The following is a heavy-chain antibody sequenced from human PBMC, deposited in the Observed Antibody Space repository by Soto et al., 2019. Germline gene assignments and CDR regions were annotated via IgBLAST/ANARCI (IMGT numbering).Heavy chain of an antibody. J-gene: IGHJ4*02. V-gene: IGHV4-4*02. CDR3: AREGFDHRPDY. CDR1: GDSISSPNW. Sequence: QVQLQESGPGLVKPSETLSLTCAVSGDSISSPNWWSWYRPTPGKGLELIGEMFASGSSNYNPSLNGRVTISLDTSKNHFSLKLTSLTAADTAIYYCAREGFDHRPDYWGQGIPVTVSS. CDR2: MFASGSS.